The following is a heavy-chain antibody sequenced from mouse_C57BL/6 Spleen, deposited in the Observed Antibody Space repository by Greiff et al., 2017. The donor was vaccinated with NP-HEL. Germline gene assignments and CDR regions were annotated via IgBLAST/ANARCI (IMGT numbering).Heavy chain of an antibody. V-gene: IGHV1-81*01. Sequence: VKLVESGAELARPGASVKLSCKASGYTFTSYGISWVKQRTGQGLEWIGEIYPRSGNTYYNEKFKGKATLTADKSSSTAYMELRSLTSEDSAVYFCARRGITTVVAFDYWGQGTTLTVSS. D-gene: IGHD1-1*01. CDR3: ARRGITTVVAFDY. J-gene: IGHJ2*01. CDR2: IYPRSGNT. CDR1: GYTFTSYG.